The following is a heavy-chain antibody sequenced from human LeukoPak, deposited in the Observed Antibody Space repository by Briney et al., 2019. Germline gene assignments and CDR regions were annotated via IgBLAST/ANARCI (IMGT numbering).Heavy chain of an antibody. V-gene: IGHV4-34*01. CDR2: INHSGST. D-gene: IGHD3-10*01. Sequence: SETLSLTCAVYGGSFSGYYWSWIRQPPGKGLGWIGEINHSGSTNYNPSLKSRVTISVDTSKNQFSLKLSSVTAADTAVYYCARGRQRITMVRGVMKYFDYWGQGTLVTVSS. CDR1: GGSFSGYY. CDR3: ARGRQRITMVRGVMKYFDY. J-gene: IGHJ4*02.